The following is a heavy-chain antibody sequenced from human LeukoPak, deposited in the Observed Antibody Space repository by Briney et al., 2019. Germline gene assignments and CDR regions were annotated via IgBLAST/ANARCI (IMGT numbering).Heavy chain of an antibody. J-gene: IGHJ3*02. V-gene: IGHV4-61*02. CDR2: IYTSGST. Sequence: SQTLSLTCTVSGGSISSGSYYWSWIRQPAGKGLEWIGRIYTSGSTNYNPSLKSRVTISVDTSKNQFSLKLSSVTAADTAVYYCALSDFWSGYAFDIWGQGTMVTVSS. CDR3: ALSDFWSGYAFDI. CDR1: GGSISSGSYY. D-gene: IGHD3-3*01.